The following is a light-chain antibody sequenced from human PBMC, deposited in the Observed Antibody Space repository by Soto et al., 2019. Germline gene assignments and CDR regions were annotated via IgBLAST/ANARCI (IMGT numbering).Light chain of an antibody. CDR1: QSVSSSY. J-gene: IGKJ1*01. CDR3: HQYARAPRT. V-gene: IGKV3-20*01. Sequence: EIVLTQSPGTLSLSPGERATLSCRASQSVSSSYLAWYQQKPGQAPRLLIYGASSRATGIPDRFSGSGSGTDFTLTISRLEPEDFAVYYCHQYARAPRTFGQGTKVDIK. CDR2: GAS.